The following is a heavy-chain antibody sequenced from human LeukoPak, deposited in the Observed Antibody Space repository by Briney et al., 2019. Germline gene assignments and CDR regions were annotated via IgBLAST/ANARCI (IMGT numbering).Heavy chain of an antibody. Sequence: SETLSLTCTVSGGSISSSYWSWIRQPPGKGLEWIAYIYYSGSTNYNPSPKSRVTISVDTSKNQFSLKLSSVTAADTAVYYCARDLLVVVAADYYYYYGMDVWGQGTTVTVSS. CDR2: IYYSGST. J-gene: IGHJ6*02. D-gene: IGHD2-15*01. V-gene: IGHV4-59*01. CDR3: ARDLLVVVAADYYYYYGMDV. CDR1: GGSISSSY.